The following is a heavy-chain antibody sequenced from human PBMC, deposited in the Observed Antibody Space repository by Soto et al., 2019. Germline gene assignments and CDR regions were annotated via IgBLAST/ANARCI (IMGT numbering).Heavy chain of an antibody. D-gene: IGHD4-17*01. V-gene: IGHV3-21*01. CDR1: GFTFSSYS. J-gene: IGHJ6*02. CDR2: ISSSSSYI. CDR3: TRDTTVTTPPYYYYYGMDV. Sequence: SCAASGFTFSSYSMNWVRQAPGKGLEWVSSISSSSSYIYYADSVKGRFTISRDNAKNSLYLQMNSLRAEDTAVYYCTRDTTVTTPPYYYYYGMDVWGQGTTVTVSS.